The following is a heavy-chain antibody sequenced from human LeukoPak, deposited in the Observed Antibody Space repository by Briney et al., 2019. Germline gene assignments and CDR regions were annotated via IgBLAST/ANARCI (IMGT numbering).Heavy chain of an antibody. CDR3: ARGVYYYDSSGLNWFDP. CDR1: GGSISSYY. J-gene: IGHJ5*02. CDR2: IYTSGST. D-gene: IGHD3-22*01. Sequence: SETLSLTCTVSGGSISSYYWSWIRQPAGKGLEWIGRIYTSGSTNYNPSLKSRVTMSVDTSKNQFSLKLSSVTAADTAVYYCARGVYYYDSSGLNWFDPWGQGTLVTVSS. V-gene: IGHV4-4*07.